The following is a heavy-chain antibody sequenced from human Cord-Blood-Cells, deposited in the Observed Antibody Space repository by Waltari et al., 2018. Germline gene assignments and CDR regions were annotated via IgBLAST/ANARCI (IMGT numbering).Heavy chain of an antibody. CDR1: GYTFTGYY. CDR3: ARDLHVITGDDAFDI. J-gene: IGHJ3*02. CDR2: INPNSGGT. D-gene: IGHD1-20*01. Sequence: QVQLVQSGAEVKKPGASVKVSCKASGYTFTGYYMHWVRQATGQGLEWMGRINPNSGGTNYAQKFQGRVTMTRDTSISTAYMELSRLRSDDTVVYYCARDLHVITGDDAFDIWGQGTMVTVSS. V-gene: IGHV1-2*05.